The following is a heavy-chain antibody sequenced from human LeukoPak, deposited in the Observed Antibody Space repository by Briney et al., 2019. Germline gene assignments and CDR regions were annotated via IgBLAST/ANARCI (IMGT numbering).Heavy chain of an antibody. CDR3: ARDLVGYCSGGSCPHYGMDV. J-gene: IGHJ6*02. Sequence: ASVKVSCKASGGTFSSYAMHWVRQAPGQRLEWMGWINAGNGNTKYSQKFQGRVTITRDTSASTAYMELSSLRSEDTAVYYCARDLVGYCSGGSCPHYGMDVWGQGTTVTVSS. CDR1: GGTFSSYA. D-gene: IGHD2-15*01. V-gene: IGHV1-3*01. CDR2: INAGNGNT.